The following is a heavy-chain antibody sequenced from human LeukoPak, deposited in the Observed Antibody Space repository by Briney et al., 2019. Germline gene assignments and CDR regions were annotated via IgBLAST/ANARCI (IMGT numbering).Heavy chain of an antibody. CDR2: ISYDGSNK. D-gene: IGHD3-10*01. Sequence: GGSLRLSCAASGFTFSSYAMHWVRQAPGKGLEWVAVISYDGSNKYYADSVKGRFTISRDNSKNTLYLQMNSLRAEDTAVYYCAGEGEARGLCGWWGQGTLVTVSS. V-gene: IGHV3-30-3*01. CDR1: GFTFSSYA. J-gene: IGHJ4*02. CDR3: AGEGEARGLCGW.